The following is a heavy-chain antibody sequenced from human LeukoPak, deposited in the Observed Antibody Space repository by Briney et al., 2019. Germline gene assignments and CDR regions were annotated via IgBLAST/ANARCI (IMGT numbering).Heavy chain of an antibody. J-gene: IGHJ4*02. CDR3: ARGRPPPGYSYGYALFDY. CDR2: IYDSGST. CDR1: GGSFSGYY. D-gene: IGHD5-18*01. Sequence: PSETLSLTCAVYGGSFSGYYWSWIRQPPGKGLEWIGSIYDSGSTYYNPSLKSRVTISVDTSKNQFSLKLNSVTAADTAVYYCARGRPPPGYSYGYALFDYWGQGTLVTVSS. V-gene: IGHV4-34*01.